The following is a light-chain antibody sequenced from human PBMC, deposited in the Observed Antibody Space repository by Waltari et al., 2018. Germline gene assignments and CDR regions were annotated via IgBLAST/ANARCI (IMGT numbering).Light chain of an antibody. CDR1: NSNVDILHL. CDR3: CSFAGYGIYV. Sequence: QSALTQPASVSGSPGQSITISCTAVNSNVDILHLVPWYQHHPGRNPRLLIYEISQRPSGIDSRFSASNSGNTASLTISGLQPEDEADYFFCSFAGYGIYVFRSGTQVSVL. V-gene: IGLV2-23*02. J-gene: IGLJ1*01. CDR2: EIS.